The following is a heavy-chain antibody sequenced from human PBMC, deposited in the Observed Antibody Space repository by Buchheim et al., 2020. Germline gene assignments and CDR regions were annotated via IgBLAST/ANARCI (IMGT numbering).Heavy chain of an antibody. CDR1: GGSISSSSYY. J-gene: IGHJ2*01. V-gene: IGHV4-39*01. Sequence: QLQLQESGPGLVKPSETLSLTCTVSGGSISSSSYYWGWIRQPPGKGLEWIGSIYYSGSTYYNPSLKSRVTISVDTSKNQFSLKLSSVTAADTAVYYCARIVVVTATLLNFDLWGRGTL. CDR2: IYYSGST. D-gene: IGHD2-21*02. CDR3: ARIVVVTATLLNFDL.